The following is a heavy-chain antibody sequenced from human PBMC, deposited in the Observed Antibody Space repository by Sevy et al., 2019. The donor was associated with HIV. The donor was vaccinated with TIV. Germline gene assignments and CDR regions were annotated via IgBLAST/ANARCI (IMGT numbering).Heavy chain of an antibody. J-gene: IGHJ5*02. D-gene: IGHD2-15*01. Sequence: SETLSLTCAVSGYSISSGYYWGWIRQPPGKGLEWIGSIYHSGSTYYNPSLKSRVTISVDTSKNQFSVKLSSVTAADTAVYYCAREYCSGGSCYSGWFDPWGQGTLVTVSS. CDR3: AREYCSGGSCYSGWFDP. V-gene: IGHV4-38-2*02. CDR1: GYSISSGYY. CDR2: IYHSGST.